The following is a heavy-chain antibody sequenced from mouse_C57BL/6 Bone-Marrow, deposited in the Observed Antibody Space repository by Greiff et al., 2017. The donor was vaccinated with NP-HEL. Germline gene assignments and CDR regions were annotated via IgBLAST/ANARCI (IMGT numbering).Heavy chain of an antibody. J-gene: IGHJ3*01. CDR3: TGSSYEGFAY. D-gene: IGHD1-1*01. V-gene: IGHV6-3*01. CDR2: IRLKSDNYAT. Sequence: EVKLLESGGGLVQPGGSMKLSCVASGFTFSNYWMNWVRQSPEKGLEWVAQIRLKSDNYATHYAESVKGRFTISRDDSKSSVYLQMNNLRAEDTGIYYCTGSSYEGFAYWGQGTLVTVSA. CDR1: GFTFSNYW.